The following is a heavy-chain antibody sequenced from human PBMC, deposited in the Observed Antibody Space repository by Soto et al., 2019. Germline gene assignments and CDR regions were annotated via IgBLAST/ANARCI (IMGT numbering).Heavy chain of an antibody. D-gene: IGHD3-10*01. Sequence: QVQLVQSGAEVKKPGSSVKVSCKASGGTFSPYTINWVRQAPGQGLEWMGRIIPFHGVTNYAQKFQARGTITADKATSTAYMWLIGLRFEDTAMYYCTRDWEITVSTWSFGGFWGRGTLVTVSS. V-gene: IGHV1-69*08. CDR3: TRDWEITVSTWSFGGF. J-gene: IGHJ4*02. CDR2: IIPFHGVT. CDR1: GGTFSPYT.